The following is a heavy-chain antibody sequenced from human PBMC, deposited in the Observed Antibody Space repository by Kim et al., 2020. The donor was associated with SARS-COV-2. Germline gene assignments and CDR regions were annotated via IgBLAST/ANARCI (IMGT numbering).Heavy chain of an antibody. V-gene: IGHV4-34*01. Sequence: YNPSLNSRVTIPVDTSKNQFSLKLSAVTAADTAVYYWARFLLGDGYNIDYWGQGTLVTVSS. J-gene: IGHJ4*02. D-gene: IGHD3-10*01. CDR3: ARFLLGDGYNIDY.